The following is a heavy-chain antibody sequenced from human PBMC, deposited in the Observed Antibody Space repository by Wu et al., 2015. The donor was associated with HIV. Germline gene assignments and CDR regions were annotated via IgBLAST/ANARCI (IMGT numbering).Heavy chain of an antibody. J-gene: IGHJ3*01. CDR2: VSYDGSKK. D-gene: IGHD1-26*01. V-gene: IGHV3-30-3*01. Sequence: QVQLVESGGGVVQPGRSLRLSCAASGFTFRNYAIHWVRQAPGQGLEWVSVVSYDGSKKYYGDSVKGRFTISRDNSKNTMYLQMNSLRPEDTAVYYCASAVYSGSHGAFDFWGQGTTVTVSA. CDR1: GFTFRNYA. CDR3: ASAVYSGSHGAFDF.